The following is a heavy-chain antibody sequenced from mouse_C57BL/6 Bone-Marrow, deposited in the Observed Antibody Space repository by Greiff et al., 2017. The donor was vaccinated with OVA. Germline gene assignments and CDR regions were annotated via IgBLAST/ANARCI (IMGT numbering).Heavy chain of an antibody. CDR2: IYLGNGYT. CDR1: GYTFTSYG. Sequence: VQLQQSGAELVRPGSSVKMSCKTSGYTFTSYGINWVKQRPGQGLEWIGYIYLGNGYTEYNEKFKGKATLTSDTSSSTAYMQLSSLTSEDSAIYFCAGSETWRGDYWGQGTSVTVSS. CDR3: AGSETWRGDY. V-gene: IGHV1-58*01. J-gene: IGHJ4*01.